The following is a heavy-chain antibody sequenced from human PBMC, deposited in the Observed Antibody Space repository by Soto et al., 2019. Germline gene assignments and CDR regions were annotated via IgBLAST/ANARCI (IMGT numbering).Heavy chain of an antibody. CDR1: GYSFTDYH. V-gene: IGHV1-2*04. CDR3: ARGHSTDCSNGVCSFFYNHEMDV. D-gene: IGHD2-8*01. J-gene: IGHJ6*02. CDR2: INPKSGGT. Sequence: ASVKVSCKASGYSFTDYHIHWVRQAPGQGLEWLGRINPKSGGTSSAQKFQGWVTMTRDRSISTVYMELTRLRSDDTAVYFCARGHSTDCSNGVCSFFYNHEMDVWGQGTTVTVSS.